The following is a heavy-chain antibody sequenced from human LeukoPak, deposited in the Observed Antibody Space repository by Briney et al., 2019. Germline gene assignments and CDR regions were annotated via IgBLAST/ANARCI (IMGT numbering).Heavy chain of an antibody. CDR3: ARPGYSYGDAFDI. CDR2: MNPNSGNT. V-gene: IGHV1-8*03. CDR1: GYTFTGYD. Sequence: ASVKVSCKASGYTFTGYDINWVRQATGQGLEWMGWMNPNSGNTGYAQKFQGRVTITRNTSISTAYMELSSLRSEDTAVYYCARPGYSYGDAFDIWGQGTMVTVSS. D-gene: IGHD5-18*01. J-gene: IGHJ3*02.